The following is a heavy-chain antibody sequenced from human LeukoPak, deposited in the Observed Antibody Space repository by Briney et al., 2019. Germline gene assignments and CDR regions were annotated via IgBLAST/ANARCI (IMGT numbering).Heavy chain of an antibody. V-gene: IGHV4-61*05. CDR3: ARRRPYMYYFDY. D-gene: IGHD2-2*02. Sequence: SETLSLTCTVSGGSISSSSYYWGWIRQSPGKGLEWIGYIYNSGSANYNPSLKSRVTISVDTSKNQFSLKLSSVTAADTAVYYCARRRPYMYYFDYWGQGTLVTVSS. CDR2: IYNSGSA. CDR1: GGSISSSSYY. J-gene: IGHJ4*02.